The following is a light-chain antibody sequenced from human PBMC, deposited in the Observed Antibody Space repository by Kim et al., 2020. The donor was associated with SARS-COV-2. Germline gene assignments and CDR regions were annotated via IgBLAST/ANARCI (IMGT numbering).Light chain of an antibody. Sequence: VSPGGRATPSRGAHRYVSTILAWYQQKPGQAPRLLISGASTRATGIPARFSGSGSGTEFTFSVSSLQSEDFAVYYCQQYNNWPGTFGQGTKVDIK. CDR1: RYVSTI. CDR3: QQYNNWPGT. CDR2: GAS. V-gene: IGKV3-15*01. J-gene: IGKJ1*01.